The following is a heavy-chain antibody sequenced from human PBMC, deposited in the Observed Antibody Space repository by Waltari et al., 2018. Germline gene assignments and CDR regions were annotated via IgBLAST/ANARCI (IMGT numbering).Heavy chain of an antibody. CDR2: IYSGGST. CDR3: AKGDYDILTGPDY. V-gene: IGHV3-23*03. CDR1: GFTFRSYA. D-gene: IGHD3-9*01. J-gene: IGHJ4*02. Sequence: EVQLLESGGGLVQPGGSLRLSCAASGFTFRSYAMSWVRQAPGKGLEWVSVIYSGGSTYYADSVKGRFTISRDKSKNTLYLQMNSRRAEDTAVYYCAKGDYDILTGPDYWGQGTLVTVSS.